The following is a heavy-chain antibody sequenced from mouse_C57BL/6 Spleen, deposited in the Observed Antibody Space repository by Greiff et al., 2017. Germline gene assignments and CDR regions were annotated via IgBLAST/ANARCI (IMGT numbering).Heavy chain of an antibody. J-gene: IGHJ2*01. D-gene: IGHD6-1*01. V-gene: IGHV1-26*01. Sequence: VHVKQSGPELVKPGASVKLSCKASGYTFTDYSMHWVKQSPGKGLEWIGYINPDNGSTSYKQKFKGKATLTADKSASTDYMELSSLTSEDSAGYYCARDNGGYFDYWGQGTTLTVSS. CDR1: GYTFTDYS. CDR2: INPDNGST. CDR3: ARDNGGYFDY.